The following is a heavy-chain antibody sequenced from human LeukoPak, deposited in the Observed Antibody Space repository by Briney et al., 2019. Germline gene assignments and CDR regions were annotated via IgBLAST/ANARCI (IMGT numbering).Heavy chain of an antibody. D-gene: IGHD2-2*01. Sequence: GGSLRLSCAASGFTFSSYAMHWVRQAPGKGLEWVAVISYDGSNKYYADSVKGRFTISRDNAKNSLFLQMNSLRAEDTAVYYCARPYCSSTTCYGFLNYWGQGTLVTVSS. CDR2: ISYDGSNK. CDR3: ARPYCSSTTCYGFLNY. CDR1: GFTFSSYA. V-gene: IGHV3-30-3*01. J-gene: IGHJ4*02.